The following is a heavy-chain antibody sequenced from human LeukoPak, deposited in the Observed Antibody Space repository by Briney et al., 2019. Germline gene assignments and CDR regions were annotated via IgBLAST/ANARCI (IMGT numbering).Heavy chain of an antibody. CDR3: ATDRNSGKYYDY. D-gene: IGHD1-26*01. Sequence: GGSLRLSCAASGLRFRNYGMHWVRQAPGKGLEWVAVIWYDGSNQYYVDSVKGRFTVSRDNAKNALYLQMNSLRAEDTAVYYCATDRNSGKYYDYWGQGTLVTVSS. V-gene: IGHV3-33*01. CDR1: GLRFRNYG. CDR2: IWYDGSNQ. J-gene: IGHJ4*02.